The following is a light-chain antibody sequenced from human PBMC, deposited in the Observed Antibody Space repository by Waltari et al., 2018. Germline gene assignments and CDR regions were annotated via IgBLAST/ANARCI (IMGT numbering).Light chain of an antibody. CDR1: NIGTKT. CDR3: QVWDIDSDPSVV. J-gene: IGLJ2*01. V-gene: IGLV3-21*03. CDR2: DDI. Sequence: SYVLTQPPSVSVAPGRTARITCGGNNIGTKTAHRYQQKPGQAPVMVVYDDIDRPSGIPERFSGSNSGNTATLIINRVEAGDEADYYCQVWDIDSDPSVVFGGGTKLTVL.